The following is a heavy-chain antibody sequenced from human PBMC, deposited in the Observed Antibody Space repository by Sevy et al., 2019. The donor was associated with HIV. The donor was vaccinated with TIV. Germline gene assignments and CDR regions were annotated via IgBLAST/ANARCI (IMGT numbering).Heavy chain of an antibody. D-gene: IGHD1-26*01. CDR3: ARDLISGSYGGWFDP. CDR2: ISSSSSYT. Sequence: GGSLRLSCAASGFTFSSYSMNWVRQAPGKGLEWVSSISSSSSYTYYADSLKGRFTISRDNAKNSLYLQMNSLRAEDTAVYYCARDLISGSYGGWFDPWGQGTLVTVSS. V-gene: IGHV3-21*01. CDR1: GFTFSSYS. J-gene: IGHJ5*02.